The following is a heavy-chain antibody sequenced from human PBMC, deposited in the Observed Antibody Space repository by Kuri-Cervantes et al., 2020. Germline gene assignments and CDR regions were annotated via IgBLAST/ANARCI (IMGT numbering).Heavy chain of an antibody. CDR3: ARGSSTGWFVN. V-gene: IGHV3-53*05. CDR2: IYSGGNT. Sequence: GGSLRLSCAASGFTVSSNYMSWVRQAPGKGLEWVSVIYSGGNTYYADSVKGRFTISRDNSKNTLHLQMSSLRLEDTTVYFCARGSSTGWFVNWGQGSLVTVSS. J-gene: IGHJ4*02. CDR1: GFTVSSNY. D-gene: IGHD6-19*01.